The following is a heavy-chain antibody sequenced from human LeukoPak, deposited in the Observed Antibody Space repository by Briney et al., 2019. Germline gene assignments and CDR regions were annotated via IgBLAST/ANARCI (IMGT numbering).Heavy chain of an antibody. CDR2: IYYSGST. J-gene: IGHJ6*02. D-gene: IGHD2-2*03. CDR1: GGSMKNYY. V-gene: IGHV4-59*01. Sequence: SETLSLTCTVSGGSMKNYYWIWIRQSPGKGLEWIGYIYYSGSTNYNPSLKSRVTISVDTSKNQFSLKPSSVTAADTAVYYCARAGYCSSTSCQWVPLVWGQGTTVTVSS. CDR3: ARAGYCSSTSCQWVPLV.